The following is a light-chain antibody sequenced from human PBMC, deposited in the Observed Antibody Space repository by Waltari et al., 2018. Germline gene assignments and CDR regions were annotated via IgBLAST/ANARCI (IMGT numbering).Light chain of an antibody. CDR3: QQYYSFPYT. J-gene: IGKJ2*01. Sequence: DIVMTQSPDSLAVSLGERATINCKSNQSVLWDSNKKDYLAWYQQKAGQPPKLLIYWASTREYGVPDRFSGSGSGTDFTLTIASLQAEDVAVYFCQQYYSFPYTFGQGTNLEIK. CDR2: WAS. CDR1: QSVLWDSNKKDY. V-gene: IGKV4-1*01.